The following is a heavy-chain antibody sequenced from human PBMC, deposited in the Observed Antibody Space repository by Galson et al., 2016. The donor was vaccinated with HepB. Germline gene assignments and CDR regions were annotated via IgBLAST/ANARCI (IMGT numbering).Heavy chain of an antibody. D-gene: IGHD3-22*01. Sequence: SLRLSCAASGFTFDDYAMHWVRQAPGKGLEWVSGINWKSDIMGWGNSVTGQFIISRDNAKNSLFLQMNSLRPEDTALYYCAKASRDFYESAIDSWGQGTLVTVSS. CDR2: INWKSDIM. V-gene: IGHV3-9*01. J-gene: IGHJ4*02. CDR1: GFTFDDYA. CDR3: AKASRDFYESAIDS.